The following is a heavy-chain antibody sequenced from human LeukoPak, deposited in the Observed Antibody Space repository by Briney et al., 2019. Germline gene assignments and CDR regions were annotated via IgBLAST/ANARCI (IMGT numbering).Heavy chain of an antibody. Sequence: ASVKVSCKASGYTFTSYDINWVRQATGQGLEWMGWMNPNSGNTGYAQKFQGRVTMTRNTSISTAYMELSSLRSDDTAVYYCARGSSHLWWFDPWGQGTLVTVSS. J-gene: IGHJ5*02. CDR1: GYTFTSYD. V-gene: IGHV1-8*01. CDR3: ARGSSHLWWFDP. CDR2: MNPNSGNT. D-gene: IGHD3-3*02.